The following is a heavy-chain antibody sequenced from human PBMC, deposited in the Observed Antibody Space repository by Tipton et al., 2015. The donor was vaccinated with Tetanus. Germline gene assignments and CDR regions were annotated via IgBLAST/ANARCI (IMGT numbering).Heavy chain of an antibody. D-gene: IGHD2-15*01. CDR1: GFIFSSYG. Sequence: SLRLSCAASGFIFSSYGIHWVRQAPGKGLEWVAVSWYDGTDQCYADSVKGRFTLSRDNSKNTLYLQMNSLRAEDTALYYCAREADCSGGSCFSGDFDNWGQGTQVTVSS. J-gene: IGHJ4*02. V-gene: IGHV3-33*01. CDR3: AREADCSGGSCFSGDFDN. CDR2: SWYDGTDQ.